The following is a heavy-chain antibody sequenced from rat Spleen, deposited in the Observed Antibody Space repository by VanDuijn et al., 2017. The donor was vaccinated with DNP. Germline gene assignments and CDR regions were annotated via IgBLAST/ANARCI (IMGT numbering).Heavy chain of an antibody. CDR3: ATQIGVGAMDA. V-gene: IGHV5S10*01. CDR1: GFTFSDYN. D-gene: IGHD4-3*01. J-gene: IGHJ4*01. CDR2: IIYDGSRT. Sequence: EVQLVESGGGLVQPGRSLKLSCAASGFTFSDYNMAWVRQAPKKGLEWVATIIYDGSRTYYRDSVKGRFTISRDNAKSTLYLQMDSLRSEDTATYYCATQIGVGAMDAWGQGTSVTVSS.